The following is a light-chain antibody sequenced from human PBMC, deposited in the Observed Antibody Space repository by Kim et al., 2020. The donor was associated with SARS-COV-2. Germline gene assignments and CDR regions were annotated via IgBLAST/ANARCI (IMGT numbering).Light chain of an antibody. CDR2: DVS. J-gene: IGLJ2*01. V-gene: IGLV2-11*01. Sequence: GQAVTDSCTGTSSDVGGYNYASWYQQLPGKAPKLMIYDVSKRPSVVPDRFSGSKSGNTASLTISGLQAEDEADYYCCSYASSYTLVFGGGTKLTVL. CDR3: CSYASSYTLV. CDR1: SSDVGGYNY.